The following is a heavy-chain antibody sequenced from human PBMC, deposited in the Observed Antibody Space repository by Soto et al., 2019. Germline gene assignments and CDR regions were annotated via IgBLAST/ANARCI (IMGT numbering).Heavy chain of an antibody. Sequence: QVQLVQSGAEVKKPGSSVKVSCKASGGTFSTYTINWVRQAPGQGLEWMGGIIPMFGTANYAQKFQGRVTTTADESTTTAYMELSSLRSEATAVYYCARRYCISTSCHYYGMDVWGQGTTVTVSS. CDR2: IIPMFGTA. CDR1: GGTFSTYT. J-gene: IGHJ6*02. CDR3: ARRYCISTSCHYYGMDV. V-gene: IGHV1-69*12. D-gene: IGHD2-2*01.